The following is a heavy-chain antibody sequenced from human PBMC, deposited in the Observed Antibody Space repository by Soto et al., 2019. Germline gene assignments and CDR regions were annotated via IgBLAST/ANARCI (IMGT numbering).Heavy chain of an antibody. CDR1: GFTFSSYA. CDR3: ASDRWDDYGDDDGYPDY. V-gene: IGHV3-30-3*01. J-gene: IGHJ4*02. Sequence: QVQLVESGGGVVQPGRSLRLSCAASGFTFSSYAMHWVRQAPGKGMEWVAVISYDGSNKYYADSVKGRFTISSENSKNTLYLPMSSLRAEDTAVYYWASDRWDDYGDDDGYPDYWGQGSMVTVAS. CDR2: ISYDGSNK. D-gene: IGHD4-17*01.